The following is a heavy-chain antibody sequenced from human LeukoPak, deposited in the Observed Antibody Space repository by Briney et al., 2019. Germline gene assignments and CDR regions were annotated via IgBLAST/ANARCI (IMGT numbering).Heavy chain of an antibody. V-gene: IGHV3-23*01. Sequence: PGGSLRLSCVASGFSFSSYVMNWVRQAPGTGLEWVSAISGNGGSTYYAASVKGRFTISRDNSKNTLSLQMNSWRAEDAAVYYCAKGIELWLTYFDHWGQGTLVTASS. CDR1: GFSFSSYV. CDR3: AKGIELWLTYFDH. CDR2: ISGNGGST. J-gene: IGHJ4*02. D-gene: IGHD5-18*01.